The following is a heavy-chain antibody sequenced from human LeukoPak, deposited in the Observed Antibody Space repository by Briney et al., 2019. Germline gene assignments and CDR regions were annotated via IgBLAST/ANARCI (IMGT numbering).Heavy chain of an antibody. CDR3: ARGLDPYYFDH. CDR1: GYTFISFY. J-gene: IGHJ4*02. V-gene: IGHV1-46*01. CDR2: INPSGGST. Sequence: ASVKVSCKASGYTFISFYIHWVRQAPGQGLEWMGIINPSGGSTSYAQKFQGRVTMTRDTSTSTVYMELSSLRSEDTAVYYCARGLDPYYFDHWGQGTLVTVSS.